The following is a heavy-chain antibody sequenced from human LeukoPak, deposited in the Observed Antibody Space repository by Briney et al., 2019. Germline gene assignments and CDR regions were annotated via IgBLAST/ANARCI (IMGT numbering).Heavy chain of an antibody. V-gene: IGHV1-2*02. J-gene: IGHJ4*02. CDR3: AREDYGGNAYFDY. CDR2: INPNSGGT. D-gene: IGHD4-23*01. Sequence: ASVKVSCKASGYTFTGYYMHWVRQAPGQGLEWMGWINPNSGGTNYAQKFQGRVTMTRDTSISTAYMELSRLRSDDTAVYYCAREDYGGNAYFDYWGQGTLVTVSS. CDR1: GYTFTGYY.